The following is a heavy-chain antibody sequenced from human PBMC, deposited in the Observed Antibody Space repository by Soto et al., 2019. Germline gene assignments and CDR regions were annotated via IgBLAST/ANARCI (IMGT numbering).Heavy chain of an antibody. V-gene: IGHV3-21*04. D-gene: IGHD2-21*02. CDR3: ARGAYCGGDCYLDGMDV. J-gene: IGHJ6*02. CDR2: ITGSSSYI. CDR1: GFTFSDYS. Sequence: GSLRLSCEASGFTFSDYSMNWVRQAPGKGLEWVSSITGSSSYIYYADSVKGRFTISRDNAKNSLYLQMNSLRAEDTAVYYCARGAYCGGDCYLDGMDVWGQGTTVTVSS.